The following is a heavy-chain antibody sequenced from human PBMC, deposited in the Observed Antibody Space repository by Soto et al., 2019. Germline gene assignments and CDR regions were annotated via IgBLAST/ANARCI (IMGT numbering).Heavy chain of an antibody. D-gene: IGHD6-19*01. CDR3: ARDIPTYSSGWYGWFDP. CDR1: GITFSRYW. CDR2: INSDGSST. Sequence: PGGSLKLSCAGSGITFSRYWMHWVRQAPGYGLVWVSRINSDGSSTSYADSVKGRFTISRDNAKNMLYLQMKSLRAEDTAVYYCARDIPTYSSGWYGWFDPWGQGTLVTVSS. J-gene: IGHJ5*02. V-gene: IGHV3-74*01.